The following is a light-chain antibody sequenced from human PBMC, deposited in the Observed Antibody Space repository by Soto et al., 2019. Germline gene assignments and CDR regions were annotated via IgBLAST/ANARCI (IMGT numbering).Light chain of an antibody. V-gene: IGKV3-20*01. J-gene: IGKJ1*01. CDR2: GAA. CDR1: QSVGKY. CDR3: QQYGGSPRT. Sequence: IILTHTAGTLSFSAGERATLSCRACQSVGKYLAWYQQRPGQAPRRLIYGAATRAAGNPDRFSGSGSGTDFTLTIIRLEPEDFAVYYCQQYGGSPRTFGQGTKADIK.